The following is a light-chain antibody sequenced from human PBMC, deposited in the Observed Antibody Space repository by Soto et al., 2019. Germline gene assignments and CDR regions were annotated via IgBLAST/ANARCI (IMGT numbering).Light chain of an antibody. CDR3: QSYDTSLSGVI. CDR1: SSNIGAVYD. J-gene: IGLJ2*01. CDR2: GNS. Sequence: QAVVTQPPSVSGAPGQRVTISCTGSSSNIGAVYDVHWYQQLPGTAPKLLIYGNSNRPSGVPDRFSGSKSGTSASLAITGLQADDEADYYCQSYDTSLSGVIFGGGTKLTVL. V-gene: IGLV1-40*01.